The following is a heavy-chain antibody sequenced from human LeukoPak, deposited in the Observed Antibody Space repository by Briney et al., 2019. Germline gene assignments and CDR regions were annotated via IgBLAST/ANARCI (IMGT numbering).Heavy chain of an antibody. J-gene: IGHJ4*02. V-gene: IGHV3-7*03. CDR3: VKDLGATRKGQLGDYFDY. CDR1: GFTFSNYW. CDR2: IKVDGSEK. Sequence: GGSLRLSCAASGFTFSNYWMSWVRQAPGKGLEWVANIKVDGSEKYYLDSVKGRFTISRDNAKNSVYLQMNSLRAEDTAVYYCVKDLGATRKGQLGDYFDYWGQGTLVTVSS. D-gene: IGHD6-6*01.